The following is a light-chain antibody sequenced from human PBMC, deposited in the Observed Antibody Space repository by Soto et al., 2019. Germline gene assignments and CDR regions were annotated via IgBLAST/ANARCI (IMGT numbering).Light chain of an antibody. J-gene: IGLJ2*01. V-gene: IGLV2-14*01. CDR3: SSYTSSSTWV. CDR2: EVS. CDR1: TTDVGGYNY. Sequence: QSVLTQPASVSGSPGQSITIPCTGTTTDVGGYNYVSWYQQHPGKAPKLLIYEVSNRPSGVSDRFSGSKSGNTASLTISGLQAEDEAHYYCSSYTSSSTWVFGGGTKLTVL.